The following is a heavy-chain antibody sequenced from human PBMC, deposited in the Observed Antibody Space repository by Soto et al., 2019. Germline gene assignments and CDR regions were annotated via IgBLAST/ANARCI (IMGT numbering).Heavy chain of an antibody. CDR1: GGSISRYY. CDR3: ARRSRSGYSGTGYYYGMDV. Sequence: PSETLSLTCTLSGGSISRYYWSWIRQPPGKGLEWIGYIYYSGSTNYNPSLKSRVTISVDTSKNQFSLKLSSVTAADTAVYYCARRSRSGYSGTGYYYGMDVWGQGTTVTVS. J-gene: IGHJ6*02. CDR2: IYYSGST. D-gene: IGHD5-12*01. V-gene: IGHV4-59*08.